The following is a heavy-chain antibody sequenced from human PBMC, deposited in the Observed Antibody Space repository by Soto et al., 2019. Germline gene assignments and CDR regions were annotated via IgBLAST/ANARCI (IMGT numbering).Heavy chain of an antibody. Sequence: QVQLMQSEAEVKKPGSSVKVSCKASGGTISTNVISWVRQAPGQGLEWMGEIMPIFAAPNNAQKFQGRLTITADTSTTTVYMELSSLTSEDTAVYFCATGARYRSGGSCYPDDWGQGTLVIVSS. V-gene: IGHV1-69*06. CDR3: ATGARYRSGGSCYPDD. D-gene: IGHD2-15*01. CDR2: IMPIFAAP. J-gene: IGHJ4*02. CDR1: GGTISTNV.